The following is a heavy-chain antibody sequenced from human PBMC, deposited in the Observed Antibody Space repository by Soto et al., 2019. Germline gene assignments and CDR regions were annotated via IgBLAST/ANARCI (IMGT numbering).Heavy chain of an antibody. Sequence: QVQLLQSGSEVREPGSSVRVSCKASGDTFNNHLIAWVRQAPGQGLEWMGGIVPMYGTPHFAQKFQGRVSITADESKSTVYMELRSLRPDDTAVYYCARADYCRGSSCFRTDHSHSALDVWGQGTTVTVSS. CDR2: IVPMYGTP. J-gene: IGHJ6*02. D-gene: IGHD2-15*01. CDR3: ARADYCRGSSCFRTDHSHSALDV. CDR1: GDTFNNHL. V-gene: IGHV1-69*01.